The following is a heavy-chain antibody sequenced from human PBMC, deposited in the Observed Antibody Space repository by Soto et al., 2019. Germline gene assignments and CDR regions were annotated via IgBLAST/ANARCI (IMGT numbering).Heavy chain of an antibody. D-gene: IGHD4-4*01. CDR3: ARDYTHYGMDV. Sequence: GGSLRLSCAASGFTFSSYAMHWVRQAPGKGLEWVAVISYDGSNKYYADSVKGRFTISRDNSKNTLYLQMNSLRAEDTAVYYCARDYTHYGMDVWGQGTTVTVSS. J-gene: IGHJ6*02. CDR1: GFTFSSYA. CDR2: ISYDGSNK. V-gene: IGHV3-30-3*01.